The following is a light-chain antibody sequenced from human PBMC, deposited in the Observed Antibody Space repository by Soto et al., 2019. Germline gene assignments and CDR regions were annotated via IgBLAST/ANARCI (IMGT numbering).Light chain of an antibody. V-gene: IGKV4-1*01. CDR2: WVS. CDR3: QQYYSAPWT. J-gene: IGKJ1*01. CDR1: QSLLYTSNNKNH. Sequence: DIVMTQSPDSLAVSLGERATINCKSSQSLLYTSNNKNHLAWYQQRPGQPPKLLIYWVSTRQSGVPDRFSGSGSGTDFTLTISSLQAEDVEVYYCQQYYSAPWTFGQGTKVEIK.